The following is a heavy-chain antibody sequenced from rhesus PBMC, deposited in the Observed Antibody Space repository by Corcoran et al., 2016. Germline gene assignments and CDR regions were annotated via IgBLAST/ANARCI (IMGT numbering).Heavy chain of an antibody. CDR3: ARGKDSWTGYYTGDFDY. Sequence: QLQLQESGPGLVKPSEPLSLTCAVSGGSISSHYWSWLRQPPGKGLEWLGRISGSGGSTDYNPSLKSRGTISTDTSKNQFSLKLSSVTAADTAVYYGARGKDSWTGYYTGDFDYWGQGVLVTVSS. V-gene: IGHV4-173*01. CDR1: GGSISSHY. D-gene: IGHD3-3*01. CDR2: ISGSGGST. J-gene: IGHJ4*01.